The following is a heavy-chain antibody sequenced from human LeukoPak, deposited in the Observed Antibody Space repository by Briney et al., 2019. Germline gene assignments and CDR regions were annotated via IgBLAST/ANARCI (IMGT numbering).Heavy chain of an antibody. CDR2: IYYSGST. J-gene: IGHJ5*02. D-gene: IGHD4-17*01. CDR3: ASQWGTTENWFDP. V-gene: IGHV4-61*01. Sequence: SETLSLTCTVAGGSISSSLYYWSWIRQPPGKGLEWIGYIYYSGSTNYNPSLKSRVTISVDTSKNQFSLKLSSVTAADTAVYYCASQWGTTENWFDPWGQGTLVTVSS. CDR1: GGSISSSLYY.